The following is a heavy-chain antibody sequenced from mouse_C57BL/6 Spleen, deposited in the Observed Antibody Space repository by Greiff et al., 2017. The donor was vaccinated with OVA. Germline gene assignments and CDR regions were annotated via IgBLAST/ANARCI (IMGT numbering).Heavy chain of an antibody. CDR3: ARDGYYGGAMDY. CDR1: GFTFTDYY. V-gene: IGHV7-3*01. J-gene: IGHJ4*01. D-gene: IGHD1-1*01. CDR2: IRNKANGYTT. Sequence: EVQRVESGGGLVQPGGSLSLSCAASGFTFTDYYMSWVRQPPGKALEWLGFIRNKANGYTTEYSASVKGRFTISRDNSQSILYLQMNALRAEDSATYYCARDGYYGGAMDYWGQGTSVTVSS.